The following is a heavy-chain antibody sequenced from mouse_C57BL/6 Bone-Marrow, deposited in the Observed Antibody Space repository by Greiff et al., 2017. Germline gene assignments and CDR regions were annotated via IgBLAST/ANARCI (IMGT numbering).Heavy chain of an antibody. CDR1: GFTFSDYA. CDR3: ARSGSFDY. D-gene: IGHD4-1*01. Sequence: EVKVVESGGGLVKPGGSLKLSCAASGFTFSDYAMHWIRQAPEKGLEWVAYISSGNSTTYYADTVKGRFTFSRDNAKNTLCRQMTSLRAVDTAMYYCARSGSFDYWGQGTTLTVSS. CDR2: ISSGNSTT. J-gene: IGHJ2*01. V-gene: IGHV5-17*01.